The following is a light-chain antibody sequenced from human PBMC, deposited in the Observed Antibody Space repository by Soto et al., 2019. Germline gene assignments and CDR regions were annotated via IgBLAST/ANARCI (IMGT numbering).Light chain of an antibody. J-gene: IGKJ2*01. CDR2: ATS. Sequence: EIVLTQSRGTLSLSPGERATLSCRASQSVDSTYLAWYQQKPAQAPRLLIYATSNRAAGIPDRFSGSGSGTDFTLTISRLEPEDVAVYYCQQYDTSPPMYTFGQGTKVEIK. CDR3: QQYDTSPPMYT. V-gene: IGKV3-20*01. CDR1: QSVDSTY.